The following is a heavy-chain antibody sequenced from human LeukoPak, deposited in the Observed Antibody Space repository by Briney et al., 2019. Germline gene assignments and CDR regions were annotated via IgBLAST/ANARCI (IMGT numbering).Heavy chain of an antibody. CDR3: ASKGYGDYPFDY. Sequence: PGGSLRLSCAASGFTFSSYSMNWVRQAPGKGLEWVSSISSSSSYIYYADSVKGRFTISRDNAKNSLYLQMNSLRAEDTAVYYCASKGYGDYPFDYWGRGTLVTVSS. CDR2: ISSSSSYI. J-gene: IGHJ4*02. V-gene: IGHV3-21*01. D-gene: IGHD4-17*01. CDR1: GFTFSSYS.